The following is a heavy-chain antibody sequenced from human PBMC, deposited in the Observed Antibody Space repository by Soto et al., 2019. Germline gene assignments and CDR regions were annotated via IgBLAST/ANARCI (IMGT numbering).Heavy chain of an antibody. V-gene: IGHV3-66*01. J-gene: IGHJ3*02. CDR1: GFTVSSNY. CDR3: ARVLVLRRDAFDI. D-gene: IGHD1-7*01. CDR2: IYSGGST. Sequence: GGSLRLSCAASGFTVSSNYMSWVRQAPGKGLEWVSVIYSGGSTYYADSVKGRFTISRDNSKNTLYLQMNSLRAEDTAVYYCARVLVLRRDAFDIWGQGTMVTVSS.